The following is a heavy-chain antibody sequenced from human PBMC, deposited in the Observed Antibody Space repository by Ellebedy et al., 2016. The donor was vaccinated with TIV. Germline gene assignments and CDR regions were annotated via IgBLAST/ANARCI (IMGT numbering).Heavy chain of an antibody. D-gene: IGHD2-21*02. CDR3: AGVSCGGDCYPPPMDV. J-gene: IGHJ6*02. CDR2: IFYSGDT. V-gene: IGHV4-59*12. Sequence: PSETLSLTCTVSGASIKNYYWSWIRQPPGRGLEWIGYIFYSGDTKYNPSLKSRVTISVDKSKNQFSLRLNSVTAADTATYYCAGVSCGGDCYPPPMDVWGQGTTVTVSS. CDR1: GASIKNYY.